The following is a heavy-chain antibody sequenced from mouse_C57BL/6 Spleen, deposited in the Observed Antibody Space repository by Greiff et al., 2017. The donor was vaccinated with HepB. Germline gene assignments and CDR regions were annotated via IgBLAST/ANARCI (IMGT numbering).Heavy chain of an antibody. V-gene: IGHV5-16*01. D-gene: IGHD2-1*01. CDR2: INYDGSGT. J-gene: IGHJ1*03. Sequence: EVQLVESEGGLVQPGSSMKLSCTASGFTFSDSYMAWVRQIPEKGLEWVATINYDGSGTYYLDSFKSRFIISRDNVKNILYLQLSSLMSEDTATYYCARDFGNHWYFDVWGTGTTVTVSS. CDR3: ARDFGNHWYFDV. CDR1: GFTFSDSY.